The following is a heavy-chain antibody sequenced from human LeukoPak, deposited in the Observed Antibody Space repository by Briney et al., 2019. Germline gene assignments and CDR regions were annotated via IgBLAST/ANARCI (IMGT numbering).Heavy chain of an antibody. D-gene: IGHD1-26*01. CDR2: IKQDGTEK. CDR1: GFTFSSYW. CDR3: ARGVGATHFDY. Sequence: PGGSLRLSCAASGFTFSSYWMSWVRQAPGKGLEWVAIIKQDGTEKYYVDSVKGRFTISRDNAKNSLYLQMNSLSAEDTAVYYCARGVGATHFDYWGQGTLVTVSS. J-gene: IGHJ4*02. V-gene: IGHV3-7*04.